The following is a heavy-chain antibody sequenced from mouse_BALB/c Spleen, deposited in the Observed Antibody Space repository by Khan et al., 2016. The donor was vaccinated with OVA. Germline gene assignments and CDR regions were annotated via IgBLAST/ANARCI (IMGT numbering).Heavy chain of an antibody. Sequence: EVELVESGGGLVKPGQSLKLSCAASGLTFSRYSMSWVRQTPEKRLEWVASISSGGSYTYYPDNVKGRFTLSRDNANNTLYLHMSSLRSEEPDIYYCARHEDYYGSRPCFDYWGQGTTLTVSS. D-gene: IGHD1-1*01. CDR2: ISSGGSYT. CDR1: GLTFSRYS. CDR3: ARHEDYYGSRPCFDY. V-gene: IGHV5-9-3*01. J-gene: IGHJ2*01.